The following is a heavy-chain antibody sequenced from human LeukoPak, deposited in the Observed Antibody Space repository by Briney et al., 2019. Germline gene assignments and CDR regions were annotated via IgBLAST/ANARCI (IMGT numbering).Heavy chain of an antibody. CDR1: GFTFSTYR. J-gene: IGHJ6*03. V-gene: IGHV4-34*01. Sequence: GSLRLSCAASGFTFSTYRMSWIRQPPGKGLEWIGEINHSGSTNYNPSLKSRVTISVDTSKNQFSLKLSSVTAADTAVYYCARQGGSSSWYSRGYYYYYMDVWGKGTTVTISS. CDR2: INHSGST. D-gene: IGHD6-13*01. CDR3: ARQGGSSSWYSRGYYYYYMDV.